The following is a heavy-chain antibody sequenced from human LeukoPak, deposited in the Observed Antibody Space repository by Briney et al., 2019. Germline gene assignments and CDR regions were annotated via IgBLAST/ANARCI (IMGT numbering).Heavy chain of an antibody. J-gene: IGHJ4*02. Sequence: GRSLRLSCAASGFTFSSYAMHWVRQAPGKGLEWVAVISYDGSNKYYADSVKGRFTISRDNSKNTLYLQMNSLRAEDTAVYYCAKDGYSGSYSGGFDYWGQGTLVTVSS. V-gene: IGHV3-30-3*01. CDR2: ISYDGSNK. D-gene: IGHD1-26*01. CDR1: GFTFSSYA. CDR3: AKDGYSGSYSGGFDY.